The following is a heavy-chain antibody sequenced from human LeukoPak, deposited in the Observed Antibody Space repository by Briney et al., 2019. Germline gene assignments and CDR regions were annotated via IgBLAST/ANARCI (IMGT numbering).Heavy chain of an antibody. CDR1: GGSFSGYY. V-gene: IGHV4-34*01. Sequence: SETLSLTCAVYGGSFSGYYWSWIRQTPGKGLEWIGEVNESGGTNINPSLRSRVILSVDTSKNQFSLKLSSVTAADTAVYYCARGPGYYDSRTYDAFDIWGQGTMVTVSS. D-gene: IGHD3-22*01. CDR3: ARGPGYYDSRTYDAFDI. J-gene: IGHJ3*02. CDR2: VNESGGT.